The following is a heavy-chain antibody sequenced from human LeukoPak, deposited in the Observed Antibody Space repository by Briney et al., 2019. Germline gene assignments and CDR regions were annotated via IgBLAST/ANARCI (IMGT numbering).Heavy chain of an antibody. CDR3: ARDRFTRSGWRHHDAFDI. J-gene: IGHJ3*02. V-gene: IGHV3-7*01. CDR2: IKQDGSEK. Sequence: PGGSLRLSCAASGFTFSSYWMSWVRQAPGKGLEWVANIKQDGSEKYYVDSVKGRFTISRDNAKNSLYLQMNSLRAEDTAVYYCARDRFTRSGWRHHDAFDIWGQGTMVTVSS. D-gene: IGHD6-19*01. CDR1: GFTFSSYW.